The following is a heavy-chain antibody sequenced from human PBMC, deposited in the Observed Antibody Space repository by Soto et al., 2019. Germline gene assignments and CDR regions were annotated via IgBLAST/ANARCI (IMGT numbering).Heavy chain of an antibody. CDR2: IVVGSGNT. CDR3: AAGSAYYDFWSGYPFYYYYGMDV. CDR1: GFTFTSSA. Sequence: GASVKVSCKASGFTFTSSAVQWVRQARGQRLEWIGWIVVGSGNTNYAQKFQERVTITRDMSTSTAYMELSSLRSEDTAVYYCAAGSAYYDFWSGYPFYYYYGMDVWGQGTTVTVSS. D-gene: IGHD3-3*01. V-gene: IGHV1-58*01. J-gene: IGHJ6*02.